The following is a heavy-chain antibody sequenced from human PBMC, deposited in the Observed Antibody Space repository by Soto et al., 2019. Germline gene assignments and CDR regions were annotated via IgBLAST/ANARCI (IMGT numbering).Heavy chain of an antibody. CDR1: GCSVNSKY. CDR2: IQSGGST. J-gene: IGHJ6*04. D-gene: IGHD2-15*01. Sequence: DVQLVESGGDLVQPGGSLRLSCAASGCSVNSKYLSRVLRAPGKGLEWVSLIQSGGSTYYAGSVKGRFTISRDFSENTLFLQMNSLRVEDTAVYYCTRADVHCNGVRCYGVPMDVGGKGTTVTVAA. V-gene: IGHV3-66*01. CDR3: TRADVHCNGVRCYGVPMDV.